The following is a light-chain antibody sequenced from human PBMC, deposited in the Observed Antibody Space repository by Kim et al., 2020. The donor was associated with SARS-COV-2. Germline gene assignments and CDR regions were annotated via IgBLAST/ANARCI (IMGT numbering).Light chain of an antibody. CDR2: DVS. V-gene: IGLV2-14*03. Sequence: QSALTQPASVSGSPGQSITISCTGTNSDVGGYNHVSWYQQHPGKVPKLMVYDVSQRPSGVSNRFSGSKSGNTASLTISGLQAEDEADYYCSSYTSSTTYVFGSGTKVTVL. CDR3: SSYTSSTTYV. J-gene: IGLJ1*01. CDR1: NSDVGGYNH.